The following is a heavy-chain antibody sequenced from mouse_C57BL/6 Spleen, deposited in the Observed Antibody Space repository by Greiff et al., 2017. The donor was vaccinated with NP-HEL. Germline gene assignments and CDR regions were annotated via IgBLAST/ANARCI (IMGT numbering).Heavy chain of an antibody. D-gene: IGHD2-10*02. CDR3: AKGGYGNPFDY. V-gene: IGHV1-50*01. CDR1: GYTFTSYW. J-gene: IGHJ2*01. CDR2: IDPSDSYT. Sequence: QVQLKQPGAELVKPGASVKLSCKASGYTFTSYWMQWVKQRPGQGLEWIGEIDPSDSYTNYNQKFKGKATLTVDTSSSTAYMQLSSLTSEDSAVYYCAKGGYGNPFDYWGQGTTLTVSS.